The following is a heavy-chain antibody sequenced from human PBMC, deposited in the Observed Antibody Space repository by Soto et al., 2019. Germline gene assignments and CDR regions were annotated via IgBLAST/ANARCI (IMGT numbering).Heavy chain of an antibody. V-gene: IGHV4-59*01. D-gene: IGHD4-4*01. Sequence: QVQLQESGPGLVKPSETLSLTCTVSGGSISPYYWHWIRQPPGKGLEWIGYIHDSGAISYNPSLSRPLFLSMDMSKRQFSLRLNPVTAADTAVYYCAREYSSFDYWGRGAPVTVSS. CDR2: IHDSGAI. CDR3: AREYSSFDY. CDR1: GGSISPYY. J-gene: IGHJ4*02.